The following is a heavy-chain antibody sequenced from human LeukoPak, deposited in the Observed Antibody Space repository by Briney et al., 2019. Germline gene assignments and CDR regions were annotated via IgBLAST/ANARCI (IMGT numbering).Heavy chain of an antibody. J-gene: IGHJ4*02. CDR2: IYHTGST. Sequence: SETLSLTCTISGGSVSDYYWSWIRQSPGKGLEWIDYIYHTGSTSYSPSLKSRVTISADTSQNQFSLKLSSVTAADTAVYYCASRKLGNDYWGQGTLVTVSS. CDR1: GGSVSDYY. V-gene: IGHV4-59*02. CDR3: ASRKLGNDY. D-gene: IGHD7-27*01.